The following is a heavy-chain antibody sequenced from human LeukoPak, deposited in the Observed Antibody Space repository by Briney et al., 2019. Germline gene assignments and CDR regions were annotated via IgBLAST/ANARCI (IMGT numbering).Heavy chain of an antibody. CDR3: ARARATERYCTNGVCYDAFDI. CDR1: GGTFSSYA. J-gene: IGHJ3*02. Sequence: ASVKVSCKASGGTFSSYAISWVRQAPGQGLEWMGGIIPIFGTANYAQKFQGRVTITTDESTSTAYMELSSLRSEDTAVYYCARARATERYCTNGVCYDAFDIWGQGTMVTVSS. CDR2: IIPIFGTA. D-gene: IGHD2-8*01. V-gene: IGHV1-69*05.